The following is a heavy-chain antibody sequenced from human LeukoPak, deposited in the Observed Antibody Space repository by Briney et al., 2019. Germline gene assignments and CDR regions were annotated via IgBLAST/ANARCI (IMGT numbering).Heavy chain of an antibody. J-gene: IGHJ3*02. CDR3: ARVSNGGSSAGAFDI. CDR2: ISTDGTNT. D-gene: IGHD4-23*01. CDR1: GFTFSTFW. Sequence: PGGSLRLSCAASGFTFSTFWMHWVRQAPGKGLVWVSRISTDGTNTDYSDSVKGRFTISRDSTKTTLYLQMNSLRAEDTAVYYCARVSNGGSSAGAFDIWGQGTMVTVS. V-gene: IGHV3-74*01.